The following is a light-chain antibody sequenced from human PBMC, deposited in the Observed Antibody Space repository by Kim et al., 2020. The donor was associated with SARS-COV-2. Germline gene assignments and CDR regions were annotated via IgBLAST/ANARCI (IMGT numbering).Light chain of an antibody. V-gene: IGKV1-6*01. CDR3: RQDYNYPRS. J-gene: IGKJ2*03. CDR2: AAS. Sequence: SASVGDRVTITGRASQGIRNDLGWYQQKPGKAPKLLIYAASSLQSGVPSRFSGSGSGTDFTLTISSLQPEDFATYYCRQDYNYPRSFGQGTKLEI. CDR1: QGIRND.